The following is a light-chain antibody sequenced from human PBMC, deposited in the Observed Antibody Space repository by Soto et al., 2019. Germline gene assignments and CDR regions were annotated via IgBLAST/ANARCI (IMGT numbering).Light chain of an antibody. Sequence: DIQMTQSPSSLSASVGDTVTITCRASQSISNDLYWYQQKPGKAPKLLIYAASTLQGGVPSRFSGSGSGTDFTLTISSLQPEDVSTDYCQQSYSTPPYTFGQGTRLEIK. CDR3: QQSYSTPPYT. V-gene: IGKV1-39*01. J-gene: IGKJ2*01. CDR2: AAS. CDR1: QSISND.